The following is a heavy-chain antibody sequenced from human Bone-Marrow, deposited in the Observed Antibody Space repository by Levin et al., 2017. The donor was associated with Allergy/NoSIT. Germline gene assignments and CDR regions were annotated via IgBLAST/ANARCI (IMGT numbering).Heavy chain of an antibody. CDR1: GFTFTNYA. V-gene: IGHV3-23*01. Sequence: GGSLRLSCAASGFTFTNYAMSWVRRAPGKGLEWVSTISTSGTNTYCADSVKGRFTVSRDNSKNMVYLQMNSLRDDDTAVYYCADPPSPYWGQGTLVTVSS. J-gene: IGHJ4*02. CDR3: ADPPSPY. CDR2: ISTSGTNT.